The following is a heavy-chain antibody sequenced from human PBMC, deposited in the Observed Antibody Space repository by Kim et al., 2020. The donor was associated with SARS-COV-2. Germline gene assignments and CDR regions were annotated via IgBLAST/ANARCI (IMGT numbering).Heavy chain of an antibody. V-gene: IGHV4-59*01. D-gene: IGHD3-22*01. CDR3: AGDLRGSGYYDF. Sequence: NYNPSLESRVTISVDTAKNQVSLKLRSVTAAATAVYYCAGDLRGSGYYDFWGQGTLVTVSS. J-gene: IGHJ4*02.